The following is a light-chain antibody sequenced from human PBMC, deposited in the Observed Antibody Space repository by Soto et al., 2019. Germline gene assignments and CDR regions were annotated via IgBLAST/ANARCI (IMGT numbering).Light chain of an antibody. CDR1: SSDIGRYNL. Sequence: QSVLTQPASMSGSPGQSITISCTGTSSDIGRYNLVSWYQQHPGKAPKLIIYEDIERPSGVSDRFSGSKSGNTASLTISGLQTEDEADYYCCSYAGGASVVFGGGTKLTVL. CDR2: EDI. V-gene: IGLV2-23*01. J-gene: IGLJ2*01. CDR3: CSYAGGASVV.